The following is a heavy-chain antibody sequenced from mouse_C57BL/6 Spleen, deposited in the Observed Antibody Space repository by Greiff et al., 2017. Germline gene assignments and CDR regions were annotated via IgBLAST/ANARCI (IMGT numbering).Heavy chain of an antibody. V-gene: IGHV3-6*01. CDR2: ISYDGSN. CDR3: AREANWDVRDYFDY. J-gene: IGHJ2*01. Sequence: VQLKESGPGLVKPSQSLSLTCSVTGYSITSGYYWNWIRQFPGNKLEWMGYISYDGSNNYNPSLKNRISITRDTSKNQFFLKLNSVTTEDTATYYCAREANWDVRDYFDYWGQGTTLTVSS. D-gene: IGHD4-1*01. CDR1: GYSITSGYY.